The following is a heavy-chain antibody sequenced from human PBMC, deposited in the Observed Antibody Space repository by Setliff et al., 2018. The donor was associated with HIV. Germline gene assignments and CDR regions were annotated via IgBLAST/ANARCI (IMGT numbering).Heavy chain of an antibody. CDR2: ISSSSSYI. Sequence: GGSLRLSCAASGFSFDTFAMTWVRQAPGKGLEWVSSISSSSSYIYYADSVKGRFTISRDNAKNSLYLQMNSLKTEDTAVYYCTRHSESGSYLRGNYYYYGMDVWGQGTTVTVSS. CDR1: GFSFDTFA. CDR3: TRHSESGSYLRGNYYYYGMDV. V-gene: IGHV3-21*04. J-gene: IGHJ6*02. D-gene: IGHD1-26*01.